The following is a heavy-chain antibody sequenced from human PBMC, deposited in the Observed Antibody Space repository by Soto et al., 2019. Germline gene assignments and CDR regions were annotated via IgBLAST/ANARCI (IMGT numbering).Heavy chain of an antibody. Sequence: ASVKVSCKTSGYTFTSYAIHWVRQAPGQGLEWLGWLNIGNGNTQYSPKLHDRVTLTRDTSASTAYMELRSLRSDDTAVYYCARTPSYGSGSYDYWGQGTLVTVSS. V-gene: IGHV1-3*04. CDR2: LNIGNGNT. CDR3: ARTPSYGSGSYDY. CDR1: GYTFTSYA. J-gene: IGHJ4*02. D-gene: IGHD3-10*01.